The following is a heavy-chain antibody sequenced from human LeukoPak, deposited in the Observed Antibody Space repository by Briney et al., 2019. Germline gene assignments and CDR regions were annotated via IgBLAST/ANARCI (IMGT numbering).Heavy chain of an antibody. D-gene: IGHD2/OR15-2a*01. CDR2: INPDGSKK. Sequence: GGSLRLSCEASGFTFSRNWMSWVRQAPGKGLEWVASINPDGSKKFYVDSVKGRFTISRDNTKSSLYLEMNSLGAEDTAMYYCAKLLGTVTTYDYWGQGIRVTVSS. CDR1: GFTFSRNW. J-gene: IGHJ4*02. CDR3: AKLLGTVTTYDY. V-gene: IGHV3-7*01.